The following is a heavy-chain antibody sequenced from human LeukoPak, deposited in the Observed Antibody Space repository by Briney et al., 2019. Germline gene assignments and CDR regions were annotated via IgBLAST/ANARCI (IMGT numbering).Heavy chain of an antibody. CDR3: ARGHSSWFPPDI. J-gene: IGHJ3*02. V-gene: IGHV4-59*13. D-gene: IGHD6-13*01. Sequence: SETLSLTCTVSGGSISSYYWSWMREPPGKGLEWIGYIYYSGSTNYNPSLKSRVTISVDTSKNQFSLKLSSVTAADTAVYYCARGHSSWFPPDIWGQGTMVTVSS. CDR2: IYYSGST. CDR1: GGSISSYY.